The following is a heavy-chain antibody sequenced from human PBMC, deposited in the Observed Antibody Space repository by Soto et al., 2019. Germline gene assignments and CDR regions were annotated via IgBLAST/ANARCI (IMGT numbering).Heavy chain of an antibody. J-gene: IGHJ6*04. CDR1: GGSFSGYN. V-gene: IGHV4-34*01. D-gene: IGHD3-10*01. CDR3: ARGKIRRVMNYYGMEV. Sequence: SETLSLTCAVYGGSFSGYNRNWLHQPPGKGLEWIGEINHSRSTNYNPSLKSRVTISVDTSQKQFSLTLSSVHAADTAVYYCARGKIRRVMNYYGMEVWGKGNTVT. CDR2: INHSRST.